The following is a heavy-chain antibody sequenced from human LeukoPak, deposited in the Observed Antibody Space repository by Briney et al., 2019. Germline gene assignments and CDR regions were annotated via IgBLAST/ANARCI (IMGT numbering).Heavy chain of an antibody. D-gene: IGHD6-13*01. V-gene: IGHV3-7*03. Sequence: PGGSLRLSCAASGFTFSGYWMHWVRQAPGKGLEWVANIKQDGSVKYYVDSVRGRFTISRDNAKNSLFLQMNSLRAEDTAVYYCARIPGIAAAGIDYWGQGTLVTVSS. J-gene: IGHJ4*02. CDR3: ARIPGIAAAGIDY. CDR1: GFTFSGYW. CDR2: IKQDGSVK.